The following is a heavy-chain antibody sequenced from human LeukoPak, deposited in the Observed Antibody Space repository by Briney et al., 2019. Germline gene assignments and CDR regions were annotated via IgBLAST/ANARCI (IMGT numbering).Heavy chain of an antibody. CDR3: AKVDDYDILTGFDY. CDR2: ISGSGGST. J-gene: IGHJ4*02. Sequence: SGGSLRLSCAASGFTFSSYAMIWVRQAPGKGLEWVSAISGSGGSTYYADSVEGRFTISRDNSKNTLYLQMNSLRAEDTAVYYCAKVDDYDILTGFDYWGQGTLVTVSS. CDR1: GFTFSSYA. V-gene: IGHV3-23*01. D-gene: IGHD3-9*01.